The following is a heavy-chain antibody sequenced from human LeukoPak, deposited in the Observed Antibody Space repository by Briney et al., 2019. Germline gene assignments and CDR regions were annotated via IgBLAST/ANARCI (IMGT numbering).Heavy chain of an antibody. CDR3: ARDVMDTAMVYYYYGLDV. CDR1: GGSISSGGYY. V-gene: IGHV4-31*03. Sequence: SETLSLTCTVSGGSISSGGYYWSWIRQHPGEGLEWIGYIYYSGSTYYNPSLKSRVTISVDTSKNQFSLKLSSVTAADTAVYYCARDVMDTAMVYYYYGLDVWGQGTTVTVSS. CDR2: IYYSGST. J-gene: IGHJ6*02. D-gene: IGHD5-18*01.